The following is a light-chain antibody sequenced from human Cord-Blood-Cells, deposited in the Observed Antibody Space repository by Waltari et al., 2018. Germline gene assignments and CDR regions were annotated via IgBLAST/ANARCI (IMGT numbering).Light chain of an antibody. J-gene: IGLJ3*02. CDR1: SHHLGHTY. CDR3: GTWDSSLSAGV. Sequence: QSVLTQPPPVSAAPGPKVTIPCSGSSHHLGHTYLSLYQQLPGTAPKLLIHENNKRPSGIPDRFSGSKSGTSATLGITGLQTGDEADYYCGTWDSSLSAGVFGGGTKLTVL. V-gene: IGLV1-51*02. CDR2: ENN.